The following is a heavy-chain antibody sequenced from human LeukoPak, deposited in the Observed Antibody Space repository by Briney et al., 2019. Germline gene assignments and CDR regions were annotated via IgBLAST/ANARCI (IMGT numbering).Heavy chain of an antibody. CDR1: GYTFSSYY. V-gene: IGHV1-46*01. CDR2: INPSSGST. D-gene: IGHD1-26*01. Sequence: ASVKASCKASGYTFSSYYIHWVRQAPGQGLKWMGIINPSSGSTNYAQKFQGRVTMTRDTSTSTVYMELSSLRSEDTAVYYCARDQVGAPFDYWGQGTLVTVSS. CDR3: ARDQVGAPFDY. J-gene: IGHJ4*02.